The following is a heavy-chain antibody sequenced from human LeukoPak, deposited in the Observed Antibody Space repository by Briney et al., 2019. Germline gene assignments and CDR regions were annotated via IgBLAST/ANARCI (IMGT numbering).Heavy chain of an antibody. CDR2: IYHSGST. CDR3: ARHNYYNFWNALNWFDP. V-gene: IGHV4-38-2*01. Sequence: SETLSLTCAVSGYSISSGYYWGWIRQPPGKGLEWIGSIYHSGSTYYNPSLKSRVTISVDTSKNQFSLKLSPVTAADTALYYCARHNYYNFWNALNWFDPWGQGTPVTVSS. CDR1: GYSISSGYY. D-gene: IGHD3-3*01. J-gene: IGHJ5*02.